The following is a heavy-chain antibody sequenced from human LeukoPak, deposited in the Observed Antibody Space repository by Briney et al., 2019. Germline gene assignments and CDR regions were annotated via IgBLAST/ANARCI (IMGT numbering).Heavy chain of an antibody. D-gene: IGHD1-26*01. J-gene: IGHJ6*04. CDR3: ARGQVVGATFGMDV. Sequence: PGGSLRLSCAAYGFTFSSYSMNWVRQAPGKGLEWVSYISSSSSTIYYADSVKGRFTISRDNAKNSLYLQMNSLRAEDTAVYYCARGQVVGATFGMDVWGKGTTVTVSS. CDR2: ISSSSSTI. CDR1: GFTFSSYS. V-gene: IGHV3-48*01.